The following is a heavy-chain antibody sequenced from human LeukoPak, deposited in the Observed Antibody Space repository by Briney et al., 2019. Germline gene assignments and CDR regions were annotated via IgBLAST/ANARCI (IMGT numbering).Heavy chain of an antibody. CDR1: GFTFSSHW. V-gene: IGHV3-74*01. Sequence: PGGSLRLSCAASGFTFSSHWMHWVRQAPGKGLVWVSHINSDGSGTSYADSVKGRFTISRDNAKNTLYLQMNSLGAEDTAIYYCARALGYWGQGTLVTVSS. J-gene: IGHJ4*02. CDR3: ARALGY. CDR2: INSDGSGT.